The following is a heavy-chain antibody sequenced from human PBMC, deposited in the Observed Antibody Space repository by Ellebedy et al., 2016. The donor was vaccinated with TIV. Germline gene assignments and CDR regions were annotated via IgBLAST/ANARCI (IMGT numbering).Heavy chain of an antibody. CDR2: INPYSGDT. V-gene: IGHV1-2*02. Sequence: ASVKVSCXASGYSFPGYYIHWVRQAPGQGLEWVGWINPYSGDTNYAHEVQGRVTMTTDTSTSTAYMDLRSLRSDDTAIYYCARIAAAGKRAFDFWGQGTLVTVSP. D-gene: IGHD6-25*01. CDR3: ARIAAAGKRAFDF. J-gene: IGHJ4*02. CDR1: GYSFPGYY.